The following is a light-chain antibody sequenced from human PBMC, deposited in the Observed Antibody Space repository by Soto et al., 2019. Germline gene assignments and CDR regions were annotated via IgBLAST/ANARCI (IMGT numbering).Light chain of an antibody. CDR1: QSADSSY. J-gene: IGKJ4*01. CDR3: HVYGGSAIT. CDR2: GAY. V-gene: IGKV3-20*01. Sequence: EIVLTQSPGTLSLPPGDRATLSCRASQSADSSYVDWYQQKPGRAPRLLIDGAYNRATGSPDRFSGSGSGTDFALTISRLEPEDFAVYYCHVYGGSAITFGGGPKVEI.